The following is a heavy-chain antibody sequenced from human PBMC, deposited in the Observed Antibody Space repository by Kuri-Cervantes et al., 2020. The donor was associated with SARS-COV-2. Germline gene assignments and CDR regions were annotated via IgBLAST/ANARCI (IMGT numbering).Heavy chain of an antibody. Sequence: GGSLRLSCAASGFTFSSYSMNWVRQAPGKGLEWVSSISSSSSTIYYADSVKGRFTISRDNAKNSLYLQMNSLRAEDTAVYYCARGCSAGGDCSYYFDYWGQGTLVPSPQ. CDR3: ARGCSAGGDCSYYFDY. V-gene: IGHV3-48*04. J-gene: IGHJ4*02. D-gene: IGHD2-21*02. CDR1: GFTFSSYS. CDR2: ISSSSSTI.